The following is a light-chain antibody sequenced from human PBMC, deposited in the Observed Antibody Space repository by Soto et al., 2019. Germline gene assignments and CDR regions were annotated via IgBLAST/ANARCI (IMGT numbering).Light chain of an antibody. J-gene: IGKJ1*01. V-gene: IGKV3D-11*01. CDR1: QAVNTR. CDR3: KKRKSWNRK. Sequence: EIFLTHSPATLSSFPGDRVTLSCRASQAVNTRLAWYQHKPGQAPRLLIYLASNRAAGVPARFSGSGSGTELTIAISDVEPEDFEVYYCKKRKSWNRKFGQGTKVDIK. CDR2: LAS.